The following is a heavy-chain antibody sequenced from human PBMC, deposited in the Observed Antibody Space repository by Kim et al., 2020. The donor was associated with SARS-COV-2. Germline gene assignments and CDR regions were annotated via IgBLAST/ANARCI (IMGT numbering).Heavy chain of an antibody. V-gene: IGHV3-30*02. D-gene: IGHD3-3*01. Sequence: GSNKYNADSVKGRFTISRDNSKNTLYLQMNSLRAEDTAVYYCANVESFDYWGQGTLVTVSS. J-gene: IGHJ4*02. CDR2: GSNK. CDR3: ANVESFDY.